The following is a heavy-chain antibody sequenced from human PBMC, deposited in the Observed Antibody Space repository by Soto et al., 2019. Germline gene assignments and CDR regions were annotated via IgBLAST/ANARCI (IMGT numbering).Heavy chain of an antibody. CDR2: MYYSGNT. Sequence: PSETLSLACTVSSGSISMGDYYWNCIRQHPGKGPEWIGYMYYSGNTYYNPSLKSRVTISVDTSKNQFSLNLSSVTAADTAVYYCASWRGGAYYYYAMAVWGQGTAVTVSS. J-gene: IGHJ6*02. V-gene: IGHV4-31*03. CDR3: ASWRGGAYYYYAMAV. CDR1: SGSISMGDYY. D-gene: IGHD3-16*01.